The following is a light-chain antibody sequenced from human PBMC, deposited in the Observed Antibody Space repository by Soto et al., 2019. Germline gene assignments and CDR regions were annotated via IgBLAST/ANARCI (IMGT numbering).Light chain of an antibody. CDR3: QHYNNWLPFT. Sequence: EIVMTQSPATLSVSPGERATLSCRASQSVSSNLAWYQQKPGQGPRLLIYGASTRATGIPERFSGSGSGTEFTLTISSLQSEDSAVYYCQHYNNWLPFTFGPGTKVDIK. V-gene: IGKV3-15*01. J-gene: IGKJ3*01. CDR1: QSVSSN. CDR2: GAS.